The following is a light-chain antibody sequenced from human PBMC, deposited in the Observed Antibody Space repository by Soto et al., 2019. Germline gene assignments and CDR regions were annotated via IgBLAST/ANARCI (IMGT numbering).Light chain of an antibody. V-gene: IGKV3-11*01. J-gene: IGKJ5*01. CDR1: QSIHTS. Sequence: SLAALSLTTRERATLSCRASQSIHTSLAWYQQKSGKPPRLVIYDSTLRANGVPDRFGGSRSGTEFTLTINSLEPEDFAVYYSQPLTVWPPIPSCQGTRLE. CDR2: DST. CDR3: QPLTVWPPIP.